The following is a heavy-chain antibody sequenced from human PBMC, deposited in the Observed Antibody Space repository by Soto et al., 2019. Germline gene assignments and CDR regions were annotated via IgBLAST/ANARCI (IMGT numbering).Heavy chain of an antibody. Sequence: QVQLVESGGGVVQPGRSLRLSCAASGFTFSHYAMHWVRQAPGKGLEWVALMSYDGSNEYYADSVKGRFTISRDNSKNTLYLQMNSLGAEGPAVYYCAKDGSHNFDYWGQGTLVTVSS. CDR2: MSYDGSNE. D-gene: IGHD1-26*01. CDR3: AKDGSHNFDY. V-gene: IGHV3-30*18. CDR1: GFTFSHYA. J-gene: IGHJ4*02.